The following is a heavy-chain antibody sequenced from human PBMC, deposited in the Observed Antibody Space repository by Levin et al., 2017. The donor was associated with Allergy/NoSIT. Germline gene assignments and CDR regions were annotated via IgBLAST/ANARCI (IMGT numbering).Heavy chain of an antibody. Sequence: PSETLSLTCTVSGGSISSSNYYWSWIRQPPGKGLEWIGSINYSGSTNYKSSLKSRVTISVDTSKNEVSLKLTSVTAADTAVYYCARPRTTGTTYDAVDVWGQGTMVTVSS. D-gene: IGHD1-1*01. J-gene: IGHJ3*01. CDR3: ARPRTTGTTYDAVDV. CDR1: GGSISSSNYY. CDR2: INYSGST. V-gene: IGHV4-39*01.